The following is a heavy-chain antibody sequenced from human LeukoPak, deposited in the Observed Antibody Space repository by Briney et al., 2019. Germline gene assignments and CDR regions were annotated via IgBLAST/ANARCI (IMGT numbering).Heavy chain of an antibody. J-gene: IGHJ4*02. Sequence: GASVKVSCKASGYTFTSYGISWVRQAPGQGLEWMGWISAYNGNTNYAQKLQGRVTMTTDTSTSTAYMELRSLRSDDTAVYCCARDRFIEAYSSSYYFDYWGQGTLVTVSS. V-gene: IGHV1-18*01. D-gene: IGHD6-6*01. CDR2: ISAYNGNT. CDR3: ARDRFIEAYSSSYYFDY. CDR1: GYTFTSYG.